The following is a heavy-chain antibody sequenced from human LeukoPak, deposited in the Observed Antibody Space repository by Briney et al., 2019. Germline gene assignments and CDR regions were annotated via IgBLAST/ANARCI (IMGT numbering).Heavy chain of an antibody. J-gene: IGHJ6*02. Sequence: QTGGSLRLSCAASGFTFSSYAMSWVRQAPGKGLEWVSVISGSGGTTDYADSVKGWFTISRDNSKNTLYLQMNSLRAEDTALYYCAKDGYCSGGSCYLSYGMDVWGQGTTVTVSS. V-gene: IGHV3-23*01. D-gene: IGHD2-15*01. CDR2: ISGSGGTT. CDR3: AKDGYCSGGSCYLSYGMDV. CDR1: GFTFSSYA.